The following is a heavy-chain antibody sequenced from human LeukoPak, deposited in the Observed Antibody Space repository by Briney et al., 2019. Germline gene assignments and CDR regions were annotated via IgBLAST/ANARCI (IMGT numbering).Heavy chain of an antibody. V-gene: IGHV1-18*01. CDR1: GYTFTSYV. J-gene: IGHJ6*03. CDR3: AKESRQLPGDYYMDV. D-gene: IGHD2-2*01. Sequence: ASVKVSCKASGYTFTSYVISWVRQSPGHGLEWMGWISAYNGNTNYAQKLQGRVTMTTGTATTTAYMELRSLRSDDTVVYYCAKESRQLPGDYYMDVWGKGTTVTISS. CDR2: ISAYNGNT.